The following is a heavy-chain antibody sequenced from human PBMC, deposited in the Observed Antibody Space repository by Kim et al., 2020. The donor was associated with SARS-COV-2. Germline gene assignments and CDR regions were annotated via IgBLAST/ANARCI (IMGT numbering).Heavy chain of an antibody. J-gene: IGHJ4*02. CDR3: AGLNSGYDYWGGHFDY. D-gene: IGHD5-12*01. V-gene: IGHV4-31*02. Sequence: SLKSRVTMSVDTSKNQFSLKLSSVTAADTAVYYCAGLNSGYDYWGGHFDYWGQGTLVTVSS.